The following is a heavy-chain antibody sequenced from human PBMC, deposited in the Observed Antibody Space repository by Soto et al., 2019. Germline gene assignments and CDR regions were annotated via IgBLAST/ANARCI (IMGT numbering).Heavy chain of an antibody. CDR2: ISSNGDST. D-gene: IGHD4-17*01. V-gene: IGHV3-64D*06. CDR1: GFTFSMSS. Sequence: GGSLRLSCSASGFTFSMSSMHWVRQAPGKGLEYVSGISSNGDSTYYADSVKGRFTISRDNSKNTLYLQMSSLRAVDTAVYYCVHPRSTVQIPPTWGQGTLVTVSS. J-gene: IGHJ5*02. CDR3: VHPRSTVQIPPT.